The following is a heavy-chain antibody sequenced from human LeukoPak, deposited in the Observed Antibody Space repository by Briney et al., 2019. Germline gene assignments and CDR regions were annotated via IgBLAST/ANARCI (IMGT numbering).Heavy chain of an antibody. CDR2: INAGNGNT. CDR1: GYTFTSYA. V-gene: IGHV1-3*01. CDR3: ARDSSSWGNWFDP. Sequence: ASVTVSCKASGYTFTSYAMHWVRQAPGQRLEWMGWINAGNGNTKYSQKFQGRVTMTRDTSISTAYMELSRLRSDDTAVYYCARDSSSWGNWFDPWGQGTLVTVSS. J-gene: IGHJ5*02. D-gene: IGHD6-13*01.